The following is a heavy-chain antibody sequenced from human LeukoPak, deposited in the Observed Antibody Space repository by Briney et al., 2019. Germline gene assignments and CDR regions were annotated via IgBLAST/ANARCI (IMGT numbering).Heavy chain of an antibody. CDR2: ISYDGSNK. D-gene: IGHD6-19*01. J-gene: IGHJ4*02. CDR1: GFTFSSYA. Sequence: GGSLRLSCAASGFTFSSYAMHWVRQAPSKGLEWVAVISYDGSNKYYADSVKGRFTISRDNSKNTLYLQMNSLRAEDTAVYYCARTHYDSSGWYGDYWGQGTLVTVSS. CDR3: ARTHYDSSGWYGDY. V-gene: IGHV3-30*04.